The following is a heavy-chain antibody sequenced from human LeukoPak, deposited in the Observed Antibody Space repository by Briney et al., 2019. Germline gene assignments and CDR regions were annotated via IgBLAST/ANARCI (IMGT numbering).Heavy chain of an antibody. CDR2: IYYSGST. CDR1: GGSISSYY. CDR3: ARERSSRWYGLEV. Sequence: SETLSLTCTVSGGSISSYYWSWIRQPPGKGLEWIGYIYYSGSTNYNPSLKSRVTISVDTSKNQFSLKLSSVTAADTAVYYCARERSSRWYGLEVWGQGTLVTVSS. D-gene: IGHD6-13*01. V-gene: IGHV4-59*01. J-gene: IGHJ4*02.